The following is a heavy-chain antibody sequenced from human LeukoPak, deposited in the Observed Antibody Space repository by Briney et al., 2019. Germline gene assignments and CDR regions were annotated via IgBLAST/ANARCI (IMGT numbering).Heavy chain of an antibody. CDR3: AKEDYYGSGGYYNVNPPEVGLYFDY. V-gene: IGHV3-23*01. CDR2: ISGSGGST. Sequence: QPGGTLRLSCAASGFTFSSYGMSWVRQAPGKGLEWVSAISGSGGSTYYADSVKGRFTISRDNSKNTLYLQMNSLRAEDTAVYYCAKEDYYGSGGYYNVNPPEVGLYFDYWGQGTLVTVSS. D-gene: IGHD3-10*01. CDR1: GFTFSSYG. J-gene: IGHJ4*02.